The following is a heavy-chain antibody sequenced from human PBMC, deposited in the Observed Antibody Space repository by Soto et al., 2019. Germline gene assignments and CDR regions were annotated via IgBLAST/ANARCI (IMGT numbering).Heavy chain of an antibody. Sequence: GGSLRLSCAASGFTFSSYAMHWVRQAPGKGLEWVAVISYDGSNKYYADSVKGRFTISRDNSKNTLYLQMNSLRAEDTAVYYCARDLQNGGYSSFYGMDVWGQGTTVTVSS. V-gene: IGHV3-30-3*01. CDR3: ARDLQNGGYSSFYGMDV. D-gene: IGHD6-13*01. CDR1: GFTFSSYA. J-gene: IGHJ6*02. CDR2: ISYDGSNK.